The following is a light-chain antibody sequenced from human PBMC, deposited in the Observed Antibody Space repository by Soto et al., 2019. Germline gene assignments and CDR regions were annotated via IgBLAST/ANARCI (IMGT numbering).Light chain of an antibody. J-gene: IGLJ1*01. CDR2: EVS. CDR3: CSYAGSSTRYV. Sequence: QSALTQPASVSGSPGQSITISCTGTSSDVGSYNLVSWYQQHPGKAPKLMIYEVSKRPSGVSNRFSGSKSGNTASLTISGLQAEDEADYSCCSYAGSSTRYVFGTGTKVTVL. CDR1: SSDVGSYNL. V-gene: IGLV2-23*02.